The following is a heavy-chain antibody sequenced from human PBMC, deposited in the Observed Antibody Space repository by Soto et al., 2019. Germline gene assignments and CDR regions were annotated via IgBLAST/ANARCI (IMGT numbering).Heavy chain of an antibody. CDR1: GFTSSSYA. D-gene: IGHD5-12*01. J-gene: IGHJ6*02. CDR3: AKDTVWLHARFDYYYYGMDV. CDR2: ISGSGGST. Sequence: GGSLRLSCAASGFTSSSYAMSWVRQAAGKGLEWVSAISGSGGSTYYADSVTGRCTISRDNSKNTLYLQMNSLRAEDPAVYYCAKDTVWLHARFDYYYYGMDVWGQGTTVTVSS. V-gene: IGHV3-23*01.